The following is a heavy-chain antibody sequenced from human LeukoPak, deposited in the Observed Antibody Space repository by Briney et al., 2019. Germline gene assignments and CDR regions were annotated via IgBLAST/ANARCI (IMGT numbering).Heavy chain of an antibody. Sequence: SQTLSLTCVLSGDTLSSNSAAWDWSRQSPARGLERVGRTYYRSKLYNDYAVSVKNRITINPDTSKNQFSLQLNSVTPEDTAVYFCAGGAGGNIDYWGQGTLVTVSS. D-gene: IGHD4-23*01. CDR1: GDTLSSNSAA. V-gene: IGHV6-1*01. CDR3: AGGAGGNIDY. CDR2: TYYRSKLYN. J-gene: IGHJ4*02.